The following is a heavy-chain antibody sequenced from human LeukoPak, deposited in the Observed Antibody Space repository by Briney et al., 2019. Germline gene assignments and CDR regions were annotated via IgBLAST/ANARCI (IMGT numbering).Heavy chain of an antibody. D-gene: IGHD6-13*01. Sequence: GGSLRLSCAASGFTFSSDAMSWVRQAPGKGLEWVSAISGSGGSTYYADSVKGWFTISRDNSKNTLYLQMNSLRAEDTAVYYCAKAGGDSSSWLYYYYYYMDVWGKGTTVTISS. V-gene: IGHV3-23*01. J-gene: IGHJ6*03. CDR3: AKAGGDSSSWLYYYYYYMDV. CDR2: ISGSGGST. CDR1: GFTFSSDA.